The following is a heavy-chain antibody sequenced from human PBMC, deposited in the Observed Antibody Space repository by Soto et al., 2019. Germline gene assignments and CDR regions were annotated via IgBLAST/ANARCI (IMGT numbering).Heavy chain of an antibody. D-gene: IGHD5-12*01. J-gene: IGHJ4*02. V-gene: IGHV3-30*03. CDR1: GFTFSSYG. CDR2: ISYDGSNK. CDR3: ASQVEMATIGY. Sequence: GSLRLSCAASGFTFSSYGMHWVRQAPGKGLEWVAVISYDGSNKYYADSVKGRFTISRDNSKNTLYLQMNSLRAEDTAVYYCASQVEMATIGYWGQGTLVTVSS.